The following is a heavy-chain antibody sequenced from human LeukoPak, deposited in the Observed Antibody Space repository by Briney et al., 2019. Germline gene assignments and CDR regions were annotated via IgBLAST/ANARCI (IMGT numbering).Heavy chain of an antibody. D-gene: IGHD3-16*02. CDR3: AKGGLGLGELSLNFDY. CDR2: IRYDGSNK. CDR1: GSTFSSYG. J-gene: IGHJ4*02. V-gene: IGHV3-30*02. Sequence: GGSLRLSCAASGSTFSSYGMHWVRQAPGKGLEWVAFIRYDGSNKYYADSVKGRFTISRDNSKNTLYLQMNSLRAEDTAVYYCAKGGLGLGELSLNFDYWGQGTLVTVSS.